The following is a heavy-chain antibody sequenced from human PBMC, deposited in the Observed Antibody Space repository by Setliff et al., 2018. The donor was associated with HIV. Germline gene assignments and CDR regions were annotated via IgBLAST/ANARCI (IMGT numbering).Heavy chain of an antibody. J-gene: IGHJ4*02. D-gene: IGHD2-8*01. CDR3: ASGSGYCTKGDCYIGVHRTPDKYYFDS. V-gene: IGHV1-69*05. Sequence: SVKVSCKASGDSLSNYVITWVRRAPGQGLEWMGGIVPLFGTTNYAQNFQGRLTITTDQSMTTAYMELTSLRSEDTAVYYCASGSGYCTKGDCYIGVHRTPDKYYFDSWGQGTLVTVSS. CDR1: GDSLSNYV. CDR2: IVPLFGTT.